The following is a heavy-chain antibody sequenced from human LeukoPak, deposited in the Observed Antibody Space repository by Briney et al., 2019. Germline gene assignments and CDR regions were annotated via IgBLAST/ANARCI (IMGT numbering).Heavy chain of an antibody. V-gene: IGHV5-51*01. CDR1: GYSFTNYW. J-gene: IGHJ4*02. Sequence: GESLKISCKASGYSFTNYWIGWVRQMPGKGLEWMVIIHPGNSDIRYSPSFQGQVTISVDKSISIAYLQWISLKASDTAMYYCANFYGDKDSDFAYWGQGTLVTVSS. CDR2: IHPGNSDI. D-gene: IGHD4-23*01. CDR3: ANFYGDKDSDFAY.